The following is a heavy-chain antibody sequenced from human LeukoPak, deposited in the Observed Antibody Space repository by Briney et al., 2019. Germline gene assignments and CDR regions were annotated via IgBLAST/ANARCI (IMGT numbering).Heavy chain of an antibody. CDR3: AKGRDYGGDADPAVFDL. D-gene: IGHD4-23*01. CDR2: ISWSSGST. CDR1: GFTFDDYA. J-gene: IGHJ3*01. V-gene: IGHV3-9*01. Sequence: GVSLRLSCAASGFTFDDYAMHWVRQVPGKGLEWVSGISWSSGSTGYVDSVKGRFTISRDNAKNALYLQMSSLRPEDTALYYCAKGRDYGGDADPAVFDLWGQGTMVTVSS.